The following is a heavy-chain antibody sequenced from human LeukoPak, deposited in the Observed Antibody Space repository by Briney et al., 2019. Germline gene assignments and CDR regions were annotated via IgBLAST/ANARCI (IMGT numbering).Heavy chain of an antibody. CDR3: ARERYSGSYSIAFDY. J-gene: IGHJ4*02. CDR2: ISYDGSNK. Sequence: GGSLRLSCAASGFTFSSYAMHWVRQAPGKGLEWVAVISYDGSNKYCADSVKGRFTISRDNSKNTLYLQMNSLRAEDTAVYYCARERYSGSYSIAFDYWGQGTLVTVSS. V-gene: IGHV3-30*04. CDR1: GFTFSSYA. D-gene: IGHD3-10*01.